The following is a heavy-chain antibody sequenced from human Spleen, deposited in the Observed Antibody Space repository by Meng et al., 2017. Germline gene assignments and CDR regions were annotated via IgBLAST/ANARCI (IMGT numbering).Heavy chain of an antibody. CDR1: GFTLASYW. CDR2: IRKDGSDI. Sequence: GGSLRLSCAASGFTLASYWMTWVRQAPGKGLEWVANIRKDGSDIYYLDSVKGRFTISRDNAKNSLYLQMNSLRVEDTADYYCVRDTDWHNFDYWGQGTLVTVSS. CDR3: VRDTDWHNFDY. J-gene: IGHJ4*02. D-gene: IGHD3-9*01. V-gene: IGHV3-7*01.